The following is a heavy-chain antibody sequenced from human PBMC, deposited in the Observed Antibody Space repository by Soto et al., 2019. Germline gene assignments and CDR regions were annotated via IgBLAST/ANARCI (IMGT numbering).Heavy chain of an antibody. Sequence: QVQLQESGPGLVKPSQTLSLTCTVSGGSISSGDYYWSWIRQPPGKGLEWIGYIYYSGSTYYNPSLKSRVTLSVDTSKNQFSLKLSSVTAADTAVYYCARDPRPGVVITTKETVDYWGQGTLVTVSS. V-gene: IGHV4-30-4*01. CDR2: IYYSGST. D-gene: IGHD3-3*01. CDR3: ARDPRPGVVITTKETVDY. CDR1: GGSISSGDYY. J-gene: IGHJ4*02.